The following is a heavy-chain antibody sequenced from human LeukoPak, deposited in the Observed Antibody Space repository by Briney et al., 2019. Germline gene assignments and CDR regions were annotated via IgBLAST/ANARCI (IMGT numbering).Heavy chain of an antibody. V-gene: IGHV3-7*05. CDR3: ARLGYSSGWYRTEYFQH. Sequence: GGSLRLSRAASGFTFSSYWMSWVRQAPGKGLEWVANIKQDGSEKYYVDSVKGRFTISRDNAKNSLYLQMNSLRAEDTAVYYCARLGYSSGWYRTEYFQHWGQGTLATVSS. J-gene: IGHJ1*01. CDR2: IKQDGSEK. D-gene: IGHD6-19*01. CDR1: GFTFSSYW.